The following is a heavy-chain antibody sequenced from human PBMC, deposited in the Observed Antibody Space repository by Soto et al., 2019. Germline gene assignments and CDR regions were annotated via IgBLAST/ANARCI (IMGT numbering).Heavy chain of an antibody. Sequence: SETLSLTCTVSGGSISSYYWSWIRQPPGKGLEWIGYIYYSGSTNYNPSLKSRVTISVDTSKNQFSLKLSSVTAADTAVYYCARDLGYSYGYAGWFDPWGQGTLVTVSS. V-gene: IGHV4-59*01. CDR2: IYYSGST. CDR3: ARDLGYSYGYAGWFDP. J-gene: IGHJ5*02. D-gene: IGHD5-18*01. CDR1: GGSISSYY.